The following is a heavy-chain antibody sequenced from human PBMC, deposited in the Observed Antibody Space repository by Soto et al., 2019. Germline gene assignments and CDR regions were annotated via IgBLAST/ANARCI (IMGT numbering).Heavy chain of an antibody. V-gene: IGHV4-34*01. D-gene: IGHD6-19*01. J-gene: IGHJ4*02. CDR3: ARLKLLYMIAVAGYFGY. CDR2: INHSGST. CDR1: GGSFSGYY. Sequence: SLTCAVYGGSFSGYYWSWIRQPPGKGLEWIGEINHSGSTNYNPSLKSRVTISVDTSKNQFSLKLSSVTAADTAVYYCARLKLLYMIAVAGYFGYWGQGTLVTVSS.